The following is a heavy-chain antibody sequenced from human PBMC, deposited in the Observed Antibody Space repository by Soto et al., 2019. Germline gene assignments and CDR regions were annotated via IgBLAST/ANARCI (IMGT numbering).Heavy chain of an antibody. J-gene: IGHJ4*02. D-gene: IGHD3-22*01. V-gene: IGHV4-59*01. CDR3: ALRSMAVVPEY. CDR2: LYYGRSA. CDR1: GDSISSYY. Sequence: QVQLQESGPGLVKPSETLSLTCAVSGDSISSYYCMWIRQPPGKGLESIGYLYYGRSANYNPSLNSRATLSADTSTNQCSLTLSSMAAADTAVYYCALRSMAVVPEYWGQGTLVTVSS.